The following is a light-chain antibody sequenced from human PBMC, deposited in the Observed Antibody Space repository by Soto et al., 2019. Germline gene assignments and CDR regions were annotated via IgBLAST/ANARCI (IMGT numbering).Light chain of an antibody. V-gene: IGKV3-20*01. Sequence: EIVLTQSQVTLSLSPGETATLSCRATQTIGRTYLFWFKQKPGQSPRLLIYGASRRANSIPDRFSDGGSGTDFTLTISRLEPEDFAMYYCHQFDSLPLTFGGGTRVEIK. CDR1: QTIGRTY. J-gene: IGKJ4*01. CDR3: HQFDSLPLT. CDR2: GAS.